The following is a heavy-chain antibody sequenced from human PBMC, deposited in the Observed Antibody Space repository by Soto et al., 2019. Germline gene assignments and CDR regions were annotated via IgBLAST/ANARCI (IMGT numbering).Heavy chain of an antibody. Sequence: EVQLLESGGGLVQPGGSLRLSCAASGFTFSSYAMSWVRQAPGKGLEWVSAISGSGGSTYYADSVKGRFTISRDNSKNTLYLKMNSLRAEDTAVYYCAKDAGKGDFWSGYYKGNDAFDIWGQGTMVTVSS. V-gene: IGHV3-23*01. D-gene: IGHD3-3*01. J-gene: IGHJ3*02. CDR1: GFTFSSYA. CDR3: AKDAGKGDFWSGYYKGNDAFDI. CDR2: ISGSGGST.